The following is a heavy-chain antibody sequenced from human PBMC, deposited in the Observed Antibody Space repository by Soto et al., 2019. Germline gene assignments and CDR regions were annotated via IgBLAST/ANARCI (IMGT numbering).Heavy chain of an antibody. D-gene: IGHD3-9*01. CDR3: ARFPGDGYYNF. CDR2: ISISGTTI. V-gene: IGHV3-11*01. CDR1: GFTLSDYY. J-gene: IGHJ4*02. Sequence: QVQLVESGGGLVKPGGSLRLSCAASGFTLSDYYMTWIRQAPGKGLEWVSDISISGTTIHYADSVRGRITISRDNAKNSLWLQRNTLRAEATAVYYCARFPGDGYYNFWGQGTLVTVSS.